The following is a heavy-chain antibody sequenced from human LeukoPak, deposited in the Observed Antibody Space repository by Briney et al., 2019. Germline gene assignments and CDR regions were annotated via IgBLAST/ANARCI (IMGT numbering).Heavy chain of an antibody. V-gene: IGHV3-30*18. CDR1: GFIFSSYG. D-gene: IGHD6-19*01. CDR2: ISYDGSNK. Sequence: PGRSLRLSCAASGFIFSSYGMHWVRQAPGKGLEWVAGISYDGSNKYYADSVKGRFTISRDNSKNTLYLQMNSLRAEETAVYYCAKDFLSSGWQLGFGSWGQGTLVTVSS. CDR3: AKDFLSSGWQLGFGS. J-gene: IGHJ4*02.